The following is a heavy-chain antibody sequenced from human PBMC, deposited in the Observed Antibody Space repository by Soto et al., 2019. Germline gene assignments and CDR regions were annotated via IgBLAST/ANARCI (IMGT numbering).Heavy chain of an antibody. CDR3: AGHSSGVPGYYYGMDV. D-gene: IGHD3-22*01. V-gene: IGHV1-69*12. J-gene: IGHJ6*02. CDR2: IIPIFDTA. Sequence: QVQLVQSGAEVKKPGSSVKVSCKASGGTFSSYAISWVRQAPGQGLEWMGGIIPIFDTADYAQKFQDRVTITADESTNTAYMEPSSLSSEDTAVYYCAGHSSGVPGYYYGMDVWGQGTTVTVSS. CDR1: GGTFSSYA.